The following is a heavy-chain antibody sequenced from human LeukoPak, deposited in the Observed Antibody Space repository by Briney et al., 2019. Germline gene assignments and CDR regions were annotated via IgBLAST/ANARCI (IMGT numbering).Heavy chain of an antibody. Sequence: GGSLRLSCAASGFTFSSYALSWVRQAPGKGLEWVSSISSSSSYIYYADSVKGRFTISRDNAKNPLYLQMNSLRAEDTAVYYCARDGDTVTTVEYFQHWGQGTLVTVSS. CDR1: GFTFSSYA. CDR2: ISSSSSYI. D-gene: IGHD4-17*01. CDR3: ARDGDTVTTVEYFQH. V-gene: IGHV3-21*01. J-gene: IGHJ1*01.